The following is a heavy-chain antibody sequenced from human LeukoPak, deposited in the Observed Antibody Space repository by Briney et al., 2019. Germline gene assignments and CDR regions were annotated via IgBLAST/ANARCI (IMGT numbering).Heavy chain of an antibody. V-gene: IGHV4-39*07. CDR2: IYYSGST. D-gene: IGHD2-2*01. CDR1: GGSISSSSYY. Sequence: SETLSLTCTVSGGSISSSSYYWGWIRQPPGKGLEWIESIYYSGSTYYNPSLKSRVTISVDTSKNQFSLKLSSVTAADTAVYYCARVEDIVVVPAAGSEGGWFDPWGQGTLVTVSS. CDR3: ARVEDIVVVPAAGSEGGWFDP. J-gene: IGHJ5*02.